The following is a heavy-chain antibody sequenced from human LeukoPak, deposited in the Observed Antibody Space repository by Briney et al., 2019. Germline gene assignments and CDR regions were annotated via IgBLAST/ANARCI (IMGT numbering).Heavy chain of an antibody. V-gene: IGHV3-30*03. Sequence: PGGSLRLSCAASGFTFSSYGMHWVRQAPGKGLEWVAVISYDGSNKYYADSVKGRFTISRDNSKNTLYLQMNSLRAEDTAVYYCATYLAYCGGDCPGYFQHWGQGTLVTVSS. J-gene: IGHJ1*01. CDR3: ATYLAYCGGDCPGYFQH. CDR2: ISYDGSNK. D-gene: IGHD2-21*01. CDR1: GFTFSSYG.